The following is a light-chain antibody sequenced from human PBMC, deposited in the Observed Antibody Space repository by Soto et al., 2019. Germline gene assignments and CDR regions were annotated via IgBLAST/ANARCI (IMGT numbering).Light chain of an antibody. CDR3: QVWDSSSDLHWV. V-gene: IGLV3-21*02. Sequence: SYELTQPPSVSVAPGQTARITCGGNNIGSKSVHWYQQKPGQAPVLVVYDDSDRPSGLPERFSGSNSGNTATLTISRVEAGDEADYYCQVWDSSSDLHWVFGGGTKLTVL. CDR2: DDS. CDR1: NIGSKS. J-gene: IGLJ3*02.